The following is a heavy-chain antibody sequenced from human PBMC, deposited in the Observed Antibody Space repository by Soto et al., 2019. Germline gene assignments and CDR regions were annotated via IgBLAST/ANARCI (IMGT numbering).Heavy chain of an antibody. CDR3: ARWGCGGDCSYFDY. CDR1: GGTFSSYA. D-gene: IGHD2-21*02. Sequence: QVQLVQSGAEVKKPGSSVKVSCKASGGTFSSYAISWVRQAPVQGLEWMGGIIPIFGTANYAQKFQGRVTITADESTSTAYMEMSRLRSEDTAVYYCARWGCGGDCSYFDYWGQGTLVTVSS. J-gene: IGHJ4*02. V-gene: IGHV1-69*01. CDR2: IIPIFGTA.